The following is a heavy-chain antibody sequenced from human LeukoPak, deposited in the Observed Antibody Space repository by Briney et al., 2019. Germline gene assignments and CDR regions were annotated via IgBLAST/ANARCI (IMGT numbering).Heavy chain of an antibody. Sequence: GVSLRLSCAASGFTFSSYAMSWVRQDPGKGLEWVSAISGSGGSTYHADSVKGRITISRDNSKNTLYLQMNSLRAEDTAVYYCARRVATYYFDYWGQGTLVTVSS. J-gene: IGHJ4*02. D-gene: IGHD5-12*01. CDR1: GFTFSSYA. CDR2: ISGSGGST. V-gene: IGHV3-23*01. CDR3: ARRVATYYFDY.